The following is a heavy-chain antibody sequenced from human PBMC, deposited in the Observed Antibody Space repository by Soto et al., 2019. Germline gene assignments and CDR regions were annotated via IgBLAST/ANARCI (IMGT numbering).Heavy chain of an antibody. CDR3: ARVITGTTLRYYYYGMDV. Sequence: SETLSLTCTVSGGSISSYDWSWIRQPPGKGLEWIGYIYYSGSTNYNPSLKSRVTISVDTSKNQFSLKLSSVTAADTAVYYCARVITGTTLRYYYYGMDVWGQGTTVTVSS. V-gene: IGHV4-59*01. D-gene: IGHD1-7*01. CDR1: GGSISSYD. J-gene: IGHJ6*02. CDR2: IYYSGST.